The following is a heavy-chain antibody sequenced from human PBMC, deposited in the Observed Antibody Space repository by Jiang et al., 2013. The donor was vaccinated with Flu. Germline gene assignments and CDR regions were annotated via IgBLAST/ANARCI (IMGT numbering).Heavy chain of an antibody. CDR1: GYTFTSYD. D-gene: IGHD3-3*01. Sequence: KASGYTFTSYDINWVRQATGQGLEWMGWMNPNSGNTGYAQKFQGRVTMTRNTSISTAYMELSSLRSEDTAVYYCARITIFGVVIVDEDAFDIWGQGTMVTVSS. CDR2: MNPNSGNT. J-gene: IGHJ3*02. CDR3: ARITIFGVVIVDEDAFDI. V-gene: IGHV1-8*01.